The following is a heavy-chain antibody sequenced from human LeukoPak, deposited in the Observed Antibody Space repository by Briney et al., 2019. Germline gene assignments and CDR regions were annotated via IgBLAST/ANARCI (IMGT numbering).Heavy chain of an antibody. CDR1: GFTFSSYG. V-gene: IGHV3-23*01. CDR3: ARVSYYYGSGSYRPTAVYYFDY. Sequence: LSGGSLRLSCAASGFTFSSYGMSWVRQAPGKGLEWVSAISGSGGSTYYADSVKGRFTISRDNAKNTLYLQMNSLRAEDTAVYYCARVSYYYGSGSYRPTAVYYFDYWGQGTLVTVSS. J-gene: IGHJ4*02. D-gene: IGHD3-10*01. CDR2: ISGSGGST.